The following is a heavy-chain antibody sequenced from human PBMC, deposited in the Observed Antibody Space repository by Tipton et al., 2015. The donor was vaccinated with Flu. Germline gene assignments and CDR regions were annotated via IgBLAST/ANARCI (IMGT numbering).Heavy chain of an antibody. CDR2: IYTSGST. CDR1: GGSISSGSYY. Sequence: TLSLTCTVSGGSISSGSYYWSWIRQPAGKGLEWIRRIYTSGSTNYNPSLKSRVTISVDTSKNQFSLKLSSVTAADTAVYHCARERDVLLWFGELGYFDYWGPGTLVTVSS. CDR3: ARERDVLLWFGELGYFDY. J-gene: IGHJ4*02. V-gene: IGHV4-61*02. D-gene: IGHD3-10*01.